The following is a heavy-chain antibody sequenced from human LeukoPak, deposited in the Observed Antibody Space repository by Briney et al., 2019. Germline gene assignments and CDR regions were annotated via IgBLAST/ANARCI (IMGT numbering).Heavy chain of an antibody. CDR1: GYTFTGYY. CDR3: ARVERFGATVDY. D-gene: IGHD1-26*01. V-gene: IGHV1-2*02. CDR2: INPNSGGT. J-gene: IGHJ4*02. Sequence: ASVKVSCEXSGYTFTGYYMHWVRQAPGQGLEWMGWINPNSGGTNYAQKFQGRVTMTRDTSISTAYMELSRLRSDDTAEYYCARVERFGATVDYWGQGTLVTVSS.